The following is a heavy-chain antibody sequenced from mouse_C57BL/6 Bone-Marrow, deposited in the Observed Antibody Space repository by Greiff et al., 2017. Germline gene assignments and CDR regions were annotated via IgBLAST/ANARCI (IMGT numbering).Heavy chain of an antibody. V-gene: IGHV1-26*01. CDR1: GYTFTDYY. J-gene: IGHJ2*01. CDR3: ARRGAVVDY. Sequence: EVQLQQSGPELVKPGASVKISCKASGYTFTDYYMNWVKQSHGKSLEWIGDINPNNGGTSYNQKFKGKATLTVDKSSSTAYMELRSLTSEDSAVYYCARRGAVVDYWGQGTTLTVSS. D-gene: IGHD1-1*01. CDR2: INPNNGGT.